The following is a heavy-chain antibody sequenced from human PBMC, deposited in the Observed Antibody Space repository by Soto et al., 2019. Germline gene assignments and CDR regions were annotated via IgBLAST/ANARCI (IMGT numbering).Heavy chain of an antibody. D-gene: IGHD3-22*01. Sequence: PGESLKISCKGSGYRFNSYWISWVRQMPGKGLEWMGRIDPSDSYTNYSPSFQGHVTISADKSISTAYLQWSSLKASDTAMYYCARLTYDSSGYPSGFDYWGQGTLVSVSS. CDR2: IDPSDSYT. V-gene: IGHV5-10-1*01. J-gene: IGHJ4*02. CDR3: ARLTYDSSGYPSGFDY. CDR1: GYRFNSYW.